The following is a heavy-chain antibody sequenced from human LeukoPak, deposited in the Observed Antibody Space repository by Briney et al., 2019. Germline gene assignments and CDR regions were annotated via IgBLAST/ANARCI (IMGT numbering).Heavy chain of an antibody. CDR3: ARGGLSIMGY. V-gene: IGHV3-48*01. D-gene: IGHD2/OR15-2a*01. Sequence: GGSLRLSCGASGITFSSYSMNWVRQAPGKGLEWVSYISSSGSTKYYADSVKGRFTISRDIARNSLYLQMNSLRAEDTAVYFCARGGLSIMGYWGQGTLVTVSS. CDR2: ISSSGSTK. J-gene: IGHJ4*02. CDR1: GITFSSYS.